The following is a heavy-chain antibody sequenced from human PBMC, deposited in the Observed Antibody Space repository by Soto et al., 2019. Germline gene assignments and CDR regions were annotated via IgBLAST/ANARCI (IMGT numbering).Heavy chain of an antibody. D-gene: IGHD2-15*01. CDR2: MNPNSGNT. J-gene: IGHJ6*03. CDR1: GYTFTSYD. CDR3: ARGYCSGGSCYSGAYYYYYMDV. V-gene: IGHV1-8*01. Sequence: QVQLVQSGAEVKKPGASVKVSCKAPGYTFTSYDINWVRQATGQGLEWMGWMNPNSGNTGYAQKFQGRVTMTRNTTMNTAYMELSSLRSEDTAVYYCARGYCSGGSCYSGAYYYYYMDVWGKGTTVTVSS.